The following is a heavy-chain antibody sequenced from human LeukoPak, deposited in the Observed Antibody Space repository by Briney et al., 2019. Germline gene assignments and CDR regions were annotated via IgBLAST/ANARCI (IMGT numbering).Heavy chain of an antibody. CDR2: IYYSGST. Sequence: SETLSLTCTVSGGSISSSSYYWGWIRQPPGKGLEWIGGIYYSGSTNYNPSLKSRVTISVDTSKNQFSLKLSSVTAADTAVYYCARREAGYDAFDIWGQGTMVTVSS. J-gene: IGHJ3*02. D-gene: IGHD3-22*01. V-gene: IGHV4-39*07. CDR1: GGSISSSSYY. CDR3: ARREAGYDAFDI.